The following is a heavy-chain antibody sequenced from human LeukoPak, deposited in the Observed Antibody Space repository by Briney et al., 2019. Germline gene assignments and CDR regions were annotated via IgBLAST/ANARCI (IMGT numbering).Heavy chain of an antibody. D-gene: IGHD7-27*01. V-gene: IGHV3-7*04. CDR1: GFTFSTYW. CDR3: ARDSNWGSDY. J-gene: IGHJ4*02. CDR2: IKHDGSEI. Sequence: GGSLRLSCAASGFTFSTYWMSWVRQAPGRELEWVANIKHDGSEIYYVDSVKGRFTISRDNAKNSLHLQMNSLRDEDTAVYYCARDSNWGSDYWGQGTQVTVSS.